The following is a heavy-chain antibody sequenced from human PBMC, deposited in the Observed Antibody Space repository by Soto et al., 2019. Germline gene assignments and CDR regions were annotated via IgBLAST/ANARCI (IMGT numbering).Heavy chain of an antibody. Sequence: GGSLRLACAASGFTFSSYSTNWVSQAPGKGLEWVSSISTSSSYIHYGDSVKGRFTISRDKAKNSMYLQMNSLRAEDTAVYYCARGGSDPYEEVDYLGQGSLVTVSA. V-gene: IGHV3-21*01. CDR3: ARGGSDPYEEVDY. CDR2: ISTSSSYI. J-gene: IGHJ4*02. CDR1: GFTFSSYS. D-gene: IGHD6-19*01.